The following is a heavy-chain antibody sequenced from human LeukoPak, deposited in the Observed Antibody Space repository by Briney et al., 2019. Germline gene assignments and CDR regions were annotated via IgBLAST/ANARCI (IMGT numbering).Heavy chain of an antibody. CDR1: GYTFTSYG. D-gene: IGHD6-13*01. Sequence: ASVKVSCKASGYTFTSYGISWVRQAPGQGLEWMGWISAYNGNTNYAQKLQGRVTMTTDTSTSTAYMELRSLRSDDTAVYYCARETGNSSSWYFFGYCYYYGMDVWGQGTTVTVSS. V-gene: IGHV1-18*01. CDR2: ISAYNGNT. J-gene: IGHJ6*02. CDR3: ARETGNSSSWYFFGYCYYYGMDV.